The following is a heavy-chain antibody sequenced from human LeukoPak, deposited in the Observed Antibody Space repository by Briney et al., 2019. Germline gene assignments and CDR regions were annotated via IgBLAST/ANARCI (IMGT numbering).Heavy chain of an antibody. CDR1: GDSVSSNSAA. V-gene: IGHV6-1*01. J-gene: IGHJ4*02. Sequence: SQTLSLTCAISGDSVSSNSAAWNWIRQSPSRGLEWLVRTYYRSKWYNDYAVSVKSRITINPDTSKNQFSLQLNSVTPEDTAVYYRARDRRIAVAVGVNWFDYWGQGTLVTVSS. CDR2: TYYRSKWYN. CDR3: ARDRRIAVAVGVNWFDY. D-gene: IGHD6-19*01.